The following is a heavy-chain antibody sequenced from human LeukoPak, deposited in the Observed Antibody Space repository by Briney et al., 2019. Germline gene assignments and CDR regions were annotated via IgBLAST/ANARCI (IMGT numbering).Heavy chain of an antibody. D-gene: IGHD5-18*01. Sequence: PSETLSLTCAVYGGSFSGYYWSWIRQPPGKGLEWIGEINHSGSTNYNPSLKSRVTISVDTSKNQFSLKLSSVTAADTAVYYCARMGYRYGYAFDIWGQGTMVTVSS. J-gene: IGHJ3*02. CDR2: INHSGST. V-gene: IGHV4-34*01. CDR1: GGSFSGYY. CDR3: ARMGYRYGYAFDI.